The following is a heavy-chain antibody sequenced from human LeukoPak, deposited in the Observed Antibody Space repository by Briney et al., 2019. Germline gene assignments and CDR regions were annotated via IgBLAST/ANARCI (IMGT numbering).Heavy chain of an antibody. J-gene: IGHJ4*02. Sequence: SETLSLTCAVYDGSFSGFYWTWIRQSPGKGLEWIGSIYYSGSTYYNPSLKSRVTISVDTSKNQFSLKLSSVTAADTAVYYCAREGRAPLTPLYDSSGSMVYWGQGTLVTVSS. CDR2: IYYSGST. D-gene: IGHD3-22*01. V-gene: IGHV4-34*01. CDR3: AREGRAPLTPLYDSSGSMVY. CDR1: DGSFSGFY.